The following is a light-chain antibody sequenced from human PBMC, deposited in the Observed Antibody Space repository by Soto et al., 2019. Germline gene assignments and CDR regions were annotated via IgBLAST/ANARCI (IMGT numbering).Light chain of an antibody. Sequence: QSVLTQPASVSGSPGQSITISCTGTSSDVGDYDYVSWYQQHPGKAPKLIIYQVSNRPSGVSNRFSGSKSGNTASLTISGLQAEDEADYYCSSYTTSSTRVVFGGGTKLTVL. J-gene: IGLJ2*01. CDR1: SSDVGDYDY. V-gene: IGLV2-14*01. CDR3: SSYTTSSTRVV. CDR2: QVS.